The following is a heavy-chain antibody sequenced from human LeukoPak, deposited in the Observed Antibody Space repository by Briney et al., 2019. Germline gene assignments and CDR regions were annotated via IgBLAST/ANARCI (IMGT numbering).Heavy chain of an antibody. V-gene: IGHV3-15*01. CDR1: GFTFNIAW. Sequence: GGSLRLFCAASGFTFNIAWMSCVRQAPGKGLEWVGHVNSAADGGAAIYAAPVQGRFTLSRDDSKNTLSLQMTSLKTEDTGVYYCTTVFRAGAKGDHFGHWGQGTLVTVSS. J-gene: IGHJ4*02. CDR3: TTVFRAGAKGDHFGH. D-gene: IGHD2-21*01. CDR2: VNSAADGGAA.